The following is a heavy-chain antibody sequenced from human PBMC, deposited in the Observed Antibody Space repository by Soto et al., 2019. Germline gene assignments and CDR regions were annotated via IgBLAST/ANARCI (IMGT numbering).Heavy chain of an antibody. V-gene: IGHV4-39*01. J-gene: IGHJ5*02. CDR2: IYYSGST. D-gene: IGHD3-10*01. CDR1: GGSISSSSYY. Sequence: PSETLSLTCTVSGGSISSSSYYWGWIRQPPGKGLEWIGSIYYSGSTYYNPSLKSRVTISVDTSKNQFSLKLSSVTAADTAVYYCARHFRQRITMVRGLQRGPNWFDPWGQGTLVTVSS. CDR3: ARHFRQRITMVRGLQRGPNWFDP.